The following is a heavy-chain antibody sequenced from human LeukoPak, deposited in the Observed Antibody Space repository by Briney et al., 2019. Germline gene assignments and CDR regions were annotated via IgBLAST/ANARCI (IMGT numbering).Heavy chain of an antibody. Sequence: GGSLRLSCAASGFTFSSYAMHWVRQAPGKVLEWVTVISHDGSIKYYPDAMEGRFTISRDNSKNTLYLQMNSLRAEDTAVYYCARGVYYDILTGYSFDYWGQGTLVTVSS. CDR2: ISHDGSIK. CDR1: GFTFSSYA. V-gene: IGHV3-30-3*01. D-gene: IGHD3-9*01. J-gene: IGHJ4*02. CDR3: ARGVYYDILTGYSFDY.